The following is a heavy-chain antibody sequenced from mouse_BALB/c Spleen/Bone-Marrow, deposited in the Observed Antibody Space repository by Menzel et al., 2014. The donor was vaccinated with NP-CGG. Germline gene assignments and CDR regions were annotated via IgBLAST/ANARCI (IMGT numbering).Heavy chain of an antibody. CDR1: GFTFTDYY. Sequence: EVHLVESGGGLVQPGGSLRLSCATSGFTFTDYYMSWVRQPPGKALEWLGFIRNKANGYTTEYSASVKGRFTISRDNSQSILYIQMNTLRAEDSATYYCARDDYYAMDYWGQGTSVTVSS. CDR2: IRNKANGYTT. J-gene: IGHJ4*01. V-gene: IGHV7-3*02. CDR3: ARDDYYAMDY.